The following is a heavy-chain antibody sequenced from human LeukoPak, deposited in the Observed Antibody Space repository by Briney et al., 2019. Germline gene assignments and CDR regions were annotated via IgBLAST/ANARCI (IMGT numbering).Heavy chain of an antibody. V-gene: IGHV1-69*06. D-gene: IGHD2-15*01. CDR2: IIPIFGTA. CDR3: AGSGGVVPSHYGRDV. CDR1: GGTFSSYA. Sequence: GASVKVSCKASGGTFSSYAISWVRQAPGQGPEWMGGIIPIFGTANYAQKFQGRVTITADKSTSTAYMELSSLRSEDTAVYYCAGSGGVVPSHYGRDVWGKGTKVTVSS. J-gene: IGHJ6*04.